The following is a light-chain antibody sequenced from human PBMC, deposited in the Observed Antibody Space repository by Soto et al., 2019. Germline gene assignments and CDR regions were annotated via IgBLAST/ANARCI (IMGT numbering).Light chain of an antibody. J-gene: IGLJ3*02. V-gene: IGLV1-47*01. CDR1: SSNIGTNF. CDR3: AAWDDSLIGPV. Sequence: QPVLTQPPSASGTPGQRVTISCSGTSSNIGTNFVFWYQQFPGTAPKLLIYTNNQRPSGVPDRFSGSQSGTSASLDISGLRSEDEAEYYCAAWDDSLIGPVFGGGTKLTVL. CDR2: TNN.